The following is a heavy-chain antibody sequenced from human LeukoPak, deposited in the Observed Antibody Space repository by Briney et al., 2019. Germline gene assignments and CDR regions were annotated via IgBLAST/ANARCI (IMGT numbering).Heavy chain of an antibody. V-gene: IGHV4-39*01. J-gene: IGHJ4*02. CDR1: GGSFSSSSYY. CDR3: ARWSRGGYYFDY. CDR2: IYYSGST. Sequence: KSSETLSLTCTVSGGSFSSSSYYWGWIRQPPEKGLEWIGTIYYSGSTYYNSSLKSRVTISVDTSKNQFSLKLSSVTAADTAVYYCARWSRGGYYFDYWGQGTLVTVSS. D-gene: IGHD3-10*01.